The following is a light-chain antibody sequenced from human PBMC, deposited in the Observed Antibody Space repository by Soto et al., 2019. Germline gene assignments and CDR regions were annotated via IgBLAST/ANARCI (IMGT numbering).Light chain of an antibody. V-gene: IGKV1-39*01. J-gene: IGKJ1*01. CDR1: ESVITY. Sequence: DIQMTQSPSSLSASVGDRVTITCRASESVITYLNWYCQKPGKAPNLLIHTASTLESGVPTRFSASGSGTDFTLTISDVQPEDFALYYCHQRQSWPRTFGQGAKADIK. CDR3: HQRQSWPRT. CDR2: TAS.